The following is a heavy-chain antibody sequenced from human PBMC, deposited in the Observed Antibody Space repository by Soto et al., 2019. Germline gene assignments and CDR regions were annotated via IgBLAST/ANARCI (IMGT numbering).Heavy chain of an antibody. D-gene: IGHD2-2*01. V-gene: IGHV3-23*01. CDR2: ISGTGIPT. Sequence: PGGSLRLSCAASGFTFSNYAMSWVRQAPGKGLEFISIISGTGIPTLYAESVKGRFSVSRDNSKDTLLLEMNNLRVDDTAIYYCAKSFCSSSSCFFVWVDPWGPGTLVTVSS. CDR1: GFTFSNYA. J-gene: IGHJ5*02. CDR3: AKSFCSSSSCFFVWVDP.